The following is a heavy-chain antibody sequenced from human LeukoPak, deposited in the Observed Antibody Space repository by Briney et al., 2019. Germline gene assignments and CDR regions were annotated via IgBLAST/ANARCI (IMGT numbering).Heavy chain of an antibody. Sequence: SGPTLVNPTQTLTLTCTFSGFSLSTSGLGVGWIRQPPGKALEWLALIYWDDDKRYSPSLMSRLTIIKDTSKNQVVLTMTNMDPVDTATYYCAHRPTGDGEFDYWGQGILVTVSS. V-gene: IGHV2-5*02. CDR1: GFSLSTSGLG. CDR3: AHRPTGDGEFDY. D-gene: IGHD7-27*01. CDR2: IYWDDDK. J-gene: IGHJ4*02.